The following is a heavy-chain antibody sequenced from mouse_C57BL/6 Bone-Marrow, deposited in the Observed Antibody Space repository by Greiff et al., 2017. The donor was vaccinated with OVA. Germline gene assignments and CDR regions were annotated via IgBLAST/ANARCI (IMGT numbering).Heavy chain of an antibody. CDR3: ARWVYFQGDIDY. Sequence: QVQLQESGAELVRPGASVKLSCKASGYTFTSYGISWVKQRTGQGLEWIGEIYPSSGNTNYNEKFKGKATLTVDKSSSTAYMELSSLTSEDSAVYFCARWVYFQGDIDYWGQGTTLTVSS. J-gene: IGHJ2*01. CDR2: IYPSSGNT. V-gene: IGHV1-81*01. D-gene: IGHD2-3*01. CDR1: GYTFTSYG.